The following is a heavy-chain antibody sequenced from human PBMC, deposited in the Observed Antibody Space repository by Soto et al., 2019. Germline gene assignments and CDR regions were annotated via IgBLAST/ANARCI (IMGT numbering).Heavy chain of an antibody. V-gene: IGHV3-74*01. CDR1: GFTFSGYW. Sequence: PGGSLRLSCVASGFTFSGYWMHWVRQAPGKGLVWVSRIDGDGSRTNYADSVKGRFTISRDNAKNTLYLQMNSLRAEDTAVYYCARELASYNDYWGQGTLVTVSS. CDR2: IDGDGSRT. J-gene: IGHJ4*02. D-gene: IGHD1-1*01. CDR3: ARELASYNDY.